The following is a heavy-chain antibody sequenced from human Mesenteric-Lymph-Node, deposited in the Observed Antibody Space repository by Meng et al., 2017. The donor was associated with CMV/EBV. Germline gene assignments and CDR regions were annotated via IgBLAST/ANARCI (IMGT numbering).Heavy chain of an antibody. J-gene: IGHJ6*02. CDR3: AREYQLPPYYYYGMDV. CDR2: INPNSGGT. D-gene: IGHD2-2*01. Sequence: ASVKVSCKASGYTFTYYYLHWVRQAPGQGLEWMGWINPNSGGTDYAQKFQGRVTMTRDTSINTAYMELSGLRSDDTAVYYCAREYQLPPYYYYGMDVWGQGTTVTVSS. V-gene: IGHV1-2*02. CDR1: GYTFTYYY.